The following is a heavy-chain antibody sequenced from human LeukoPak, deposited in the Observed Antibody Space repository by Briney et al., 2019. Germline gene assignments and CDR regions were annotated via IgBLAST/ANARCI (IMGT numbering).Heavy chain of an antibody. D-gene: IGHD5-12*01. V-gene: IGHV3-30*02. CDR2: IRYDGSNK. CDR1: GFTFSSYG. J-gene: IGHJ6*03. CDR3: AKGGGYEAQYYYYYLDV. Sequence: PGGSLRLSCAASGFTFSSYGMSWVRQAPGKGLEWVAFIRYDGSNKYYADSVKGRSTVSRDNSKNTLYLQMRSLRAEDTAVYYCAKGGGYEAQYYYYYLDVWGKGTTVTISS.